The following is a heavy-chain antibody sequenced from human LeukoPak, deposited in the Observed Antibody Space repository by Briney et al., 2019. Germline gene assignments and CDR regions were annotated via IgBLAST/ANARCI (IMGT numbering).Heavy chain of an antibody. J-gene: IGHJ4*02. Sequence: PGRSLRLSCAASGFTFISYAIHWVRQAPGKGLEWVAVISFHGTDTFYADSVKGRFTFSRDNAKNSLYLQMNSLRAEDTALYYCARGGSYGGYHSYWGQGTLVTVSS. CDR2: ISFHGTDT. D-gene: IGHD4-23*01. V-gene: IGHV3-30*04. CDR1: GFTFISYA. CDR3: ARGGSYGGYHSY.